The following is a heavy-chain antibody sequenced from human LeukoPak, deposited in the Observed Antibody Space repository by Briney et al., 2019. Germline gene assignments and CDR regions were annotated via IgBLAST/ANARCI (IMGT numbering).Heavy chain of an antibody. Sequence: GESLQISFKGSGYRFTSYWIGWVRRLPGKGLEWMGIIYPGDSDTRYSPSFQGQVTISADKSISTAYLQWSSLKASDTAMYYCARQGQLVPFDYWGQGTLVTVSS. CDR2: IYPGDSDT. J-gene: IGHJ4*02. CDR1: GYRFTSYW. D-gene: IGHD6-6*01. V-gene: IGHV5-51*01. CDR3: ARQGQLVPFDY.